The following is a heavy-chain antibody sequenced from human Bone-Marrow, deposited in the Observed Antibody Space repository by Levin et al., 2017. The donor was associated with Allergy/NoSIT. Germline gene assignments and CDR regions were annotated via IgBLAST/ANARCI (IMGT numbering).Heavy chain of an antibody. V-gene: IGHV3-15*01. D-gene: IGHD1-20*01. J-gene: IGHJ3*02. CDR3: SEFNSKDAFNI. CDR2: IKNKIDGGTT. Sequence: GESLKISCAASGFSFSNAWMSWVRQAPGKGLEWVGRIKNKIDGGTTDYAVPVKGRFTISRDDSKDTLYLQMNSLRIEDTAVYYCSEFNSKDAFNIWGQGTMVTVSS. CDR1: GFSFSNAW.